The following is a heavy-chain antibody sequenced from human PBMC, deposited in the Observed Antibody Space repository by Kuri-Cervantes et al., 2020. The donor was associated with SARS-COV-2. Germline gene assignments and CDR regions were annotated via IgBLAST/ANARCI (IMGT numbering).Heavy chain of an antibody. CDR2: IHHGGKT. D-gene: IGHD3-16*01. V-gene: IGHV4-30-2*01. J-gene: IGHJ4*02. CDR3: ARGGDIGHYPFDF. CDR1: GASIRSAWYS. Sequence: SETLSLTCAVSGASIRSAWYSWTWIRQPPGKGLEWIGYIHHGGKTYSYNPSLTTRVTISLDTPRNQISLKLNAVTAADTAVYYCARGGDIGHYPFDFWGQGILVTVSS.